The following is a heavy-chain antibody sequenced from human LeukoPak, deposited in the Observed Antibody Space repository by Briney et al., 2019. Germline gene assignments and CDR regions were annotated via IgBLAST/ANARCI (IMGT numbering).Heavy chain of an antibody. CDR3: ARDGWRHCSSTSCYDYYGMDV. CDR1: GFTFSSYG. D-gene: IGHD2-2*01. V-gene: IGHV3-33*01. CDR2: IWYDGSNK. Sequence: QAGGSLRLSCAASGFTFSSYGMPWVRQAPGKGLEWVAVIWYDGSNKYYADSVKGRFTISRDNSKNTLYLQMNSLRAEDTAVYDCARDGWRHCSSTSCYDYYGMDVWGQGTTVTVSS. J-gene: IGHJ6*02.